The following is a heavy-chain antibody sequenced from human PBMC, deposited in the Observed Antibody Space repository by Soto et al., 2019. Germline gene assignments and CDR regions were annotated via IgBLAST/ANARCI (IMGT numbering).Heavy chain of an antibody. J-gene: IGHJ5*02. D-gene: IGHD5-18*01. CDR2: IYYSGST. CDR3: ARRIRGYSYGYTSALPP. Sequence: PWETLSLTCTVSGGSISSYYWSWIQQPPGEGLEWIGYIYYSGSTNYNPSLKSRVTISVDTSKNQFSLKLSSVTAADTAVYYCARRIRGYSYGYTSALPPWGQGTLVTVSS. CDR1: GGSISSYY. V-gene: IGHV4-59*12.